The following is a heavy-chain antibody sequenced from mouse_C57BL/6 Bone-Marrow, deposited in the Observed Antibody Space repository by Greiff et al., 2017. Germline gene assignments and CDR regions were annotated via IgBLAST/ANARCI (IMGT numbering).Heavy chain of an antibody. Sequence: EVQLQQSGPGLVKPSQSLSLTCSVTGYSITSGYYWNWIRQIPGNKLEWMGYISYDGSNNYNPSLKNRISITRDTSTNQFFLKLNSVTTEDTATYYCALYGNYAMDYWGQGTSVTVSS. D-gene: IGHD2-1*01. CDR3: ALYGNYAMDY. J-gene: IGHJ4*01. CDR1: GYSITSGYY. CDR2: ISYDGSN. V-gene: IGHV3-6*01.